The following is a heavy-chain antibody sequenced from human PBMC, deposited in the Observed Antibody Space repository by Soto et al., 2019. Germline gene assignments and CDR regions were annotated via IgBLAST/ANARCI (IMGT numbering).Heavy chain of an antibody. Sequence: EVQLVESGGGLVQPGGSLRLSCAASGFTFNNYWMSWVRQAPGKGLEWVANIKQDGSEKYYVDSVKGRFTISRDNAKNSLYLQMNSLRAEDTAVYYCAKNNRYCSSTNCFVFDYWGKGTLVTVSS. CDR1: GFTFNNYW. CDR3: AKNNRYCSSTNCFVFDY. V-gene: IGHV3-7*01. D-gene: IGHD2-2*01. CDR2: IKQDGSEK. J-gene: IGHJ4*02.